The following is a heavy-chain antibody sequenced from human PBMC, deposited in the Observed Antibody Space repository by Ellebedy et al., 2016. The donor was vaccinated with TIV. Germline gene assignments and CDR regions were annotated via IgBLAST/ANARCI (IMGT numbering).Heavy chain of an antibody. CDR3: ARGAAGGN. CDR2: INHSGST. CDR1: GGSFSGYY. Sequence: SETLSLXXAVYGGSFSGYYWSWIRQPPGKGLEWIGEINHSGSTNYNPSLKSRVTISVDTSKNQFSLKLSSVTAADTAVYYCARGAAGGNWGQGTLVTVSS. J-gene: IGHJ4*02. D-gene: IGHD1-26*01. V-gene: IGHV4-34*01.